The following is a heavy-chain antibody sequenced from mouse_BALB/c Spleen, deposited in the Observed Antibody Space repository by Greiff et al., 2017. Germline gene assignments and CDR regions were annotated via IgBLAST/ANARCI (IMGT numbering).Heavy chain of an antibody. D-gene: IGHD1-1*01. CDR3: ARDDYYGSRYYAMDY. CDR1: GYSITSGYY. Sequence: EVQLQESGPGLVKPSQSLSLTCSVTGYSITSGYYWDWIRQFPGNKLEWMGYISYDGSNNYNPSLKNRISITRDTSKNQFFLKLNSVTTEDTATYYCARDDYYGSRYYAMDYWGQGTSVTVSS. V-gene: IGHV3-6*02. J-gene: IGHJ4*01. CDR2: ISYDGSN.